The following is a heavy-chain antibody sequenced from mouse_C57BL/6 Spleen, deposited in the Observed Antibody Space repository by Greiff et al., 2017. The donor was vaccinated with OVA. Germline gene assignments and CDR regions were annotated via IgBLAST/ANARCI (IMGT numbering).Heavy chain of an antibody. D-gene: IGHD1-1*01. CDR3: TGRYSLYAMDY. V-gene: IGHV6-3*01. J-gene: IGHJ4*01. CDR1: GFTFSNYW. CDR2: IRLKSDNYAT. Sequence: EVKLVEPGGGLVQPGGSMKLSCVASGFTFSNYWMNWVRQSPEKGLEWVAQIRLKSDNYATHYAESVKGRFTISRDDSKSSVYLQMNNLRAEDTGVYYCTGRYSLYAMDYWGQGTSVTVSS.